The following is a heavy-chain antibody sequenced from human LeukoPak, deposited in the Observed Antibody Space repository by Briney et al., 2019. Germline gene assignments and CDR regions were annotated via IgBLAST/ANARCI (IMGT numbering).Heavy chain of an antibody. CDR1: GLTFSNCE. CDR3: ARSGYSSGWHDY. D-gene: IGHD6-19*01. V-gene: IGHV3-48*03. J-gene: IGHJ4*02. CDR2: ISSSGSTS. Sequence: PGGSLRLSCVASGLTFSNCELNWVRQALGKGLEWISYISSSGSTSYYADSVKGRFTISRDNAKNSLFLQMNSLRAEDTAVYYCARSGYSSGWHDYWGQGTLVTVSS.